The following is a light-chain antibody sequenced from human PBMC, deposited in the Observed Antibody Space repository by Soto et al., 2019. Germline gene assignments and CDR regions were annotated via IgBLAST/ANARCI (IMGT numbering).Light chain of an antibody. CDR1: QNLGTLY. V-gene: IGKV3-20*01. J-gene: IGKJ1*01. Sequence: ILLTHSPGTRSLSPGERGTLSCRASQNLGTLYLAWFQQKSGQAPRLLIYSASRRATGIPDRFTGSGSGTDFTLTINRVEPEDFAVYFCQQYAGSPRTFGQGTKVDIK. CDR2: SAS. CDR3: QQYAGSPRT.